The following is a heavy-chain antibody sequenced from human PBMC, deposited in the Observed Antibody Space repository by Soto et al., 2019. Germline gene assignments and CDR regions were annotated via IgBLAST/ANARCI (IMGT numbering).Heavy chain of an antibody. CDR2: IYPGDSDT. D-gene: IGHD6-19*01. Sequence: GESLKISCKGSGYSFTSYWIGWVRQMPGKGLEWMGIIYPGDSDTRYSPSFQGQVTISADKSISTAYLQWSSLKASDTAMYYCARLRNVAVAGTEAYYFDYWGQGTLVTVSS. CDR3: ARLRNVAVAGTEAYYFDY. J-gene: IGHJ4*02. CDR1: GYSFTSYW. V-gene: IGHV5-51*01.